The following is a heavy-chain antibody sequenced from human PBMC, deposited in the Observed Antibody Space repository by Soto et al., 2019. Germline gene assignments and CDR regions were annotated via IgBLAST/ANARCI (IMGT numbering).Heavy chain of an antibody. D-gene: IGHD2-21*01. V-gene: IGHV4-59*01. J-gene: IGHJ6*02. CDR1: GGSFGNYY. Sequence: QVQLQESGPGLVKPSETLSLACTVSGGSFGNYYWSWIRQPPGNGLEWIGYIYYRGITNYNPSLKSRATISIDTSKHQLALKLSSVTAADSAVYYCATGLFVPDNYFYYGVDVWGHGTAVTVSS. CDR2: IYYRGIT. CDR3: ATGLFVPDNYFYYGVDV.